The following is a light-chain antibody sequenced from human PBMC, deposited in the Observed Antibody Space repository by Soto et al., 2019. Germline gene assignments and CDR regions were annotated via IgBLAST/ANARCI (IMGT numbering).Light chain of an antibody. CDR2: KAS. CDR1: QSIQNW. V-gene: IGKV1-5*03. J-gene: IGKJ2*01. Sequence: DIQMTQSPSTLSASVGDRVTITCRASQSIQNWLAWYQQKPGKAPKVLIYKASSLQSGVPSRFSGSGSGTEFSLTISSLQPDDFATYYCQQYDSYSPYTFGQGTKLEIK. CDR3: QQYDSYSPYT.